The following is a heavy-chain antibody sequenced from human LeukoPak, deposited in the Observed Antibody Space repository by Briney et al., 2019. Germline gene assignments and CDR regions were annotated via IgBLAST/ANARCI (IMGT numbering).Heavy chain of an antibody. Sequence: GGSLRLSCAASGFTFSSYAMSSVRQAPGKGLEWVSAISGSGGSTYYADSVKGRFTISRDNSKNTLYLQMNSLRAEDTAVYYCAKIPLGWELLPESAESFQHWGQGTLVTVSS. J-gene: IGHJ1*01. CDR2: ISGSGGST. V-gene: IGHV3-23*01. CDR3: AKIPLGWELLPESAESFQH. CDR1: GFTFSSYA. D-gene: IGHD1-26*01.